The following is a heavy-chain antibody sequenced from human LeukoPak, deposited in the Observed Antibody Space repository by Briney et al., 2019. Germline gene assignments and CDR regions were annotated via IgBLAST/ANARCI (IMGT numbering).Heavy chain of an antibody. CDR2: IYPGDSDT. V-gene: IGHV5-51*01. CDR3: ARPYCRGDCYSLYFQH. J-gene: IGHJ1*01. Sequence: GESLKISCKGSGYSFTSYWIGWVRQMPGKGLEWMGIIYPGDSDTRYSPSFQGQVTISADKSISTAYLQWSSLKASDTAMYYCARPYCRGDCYSLYFQHWGQGTLVTVSS. D-gene: IGHD2-21*02. CDR1: GYSFTSYW.